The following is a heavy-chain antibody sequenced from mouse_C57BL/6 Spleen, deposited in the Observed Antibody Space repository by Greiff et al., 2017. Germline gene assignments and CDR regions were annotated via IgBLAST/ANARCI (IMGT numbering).Heavy chain of an antibody. J-gene: IGHJ3*01. D-gene: IGHD1-1*01. V-gene: IGHV10-1*01. CDR1: GFSFNTYA. CDR3: VTYYYGSSY. Sequence: DVKLQESGGGLVQPKGSLKLSCAASGFSFNTYAMNWVRQAPGKGLEWVARIRSKSNNYATYYADSVKDRFTISRDDSESMLYLQMNNLKTEDTAMYYCVTYYYGSSYWGQGTLVTVSA. CDR2: IRSKSNNYAT.